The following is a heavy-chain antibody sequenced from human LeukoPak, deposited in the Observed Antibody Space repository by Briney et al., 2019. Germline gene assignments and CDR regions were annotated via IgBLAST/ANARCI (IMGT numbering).Heavy chain of an antibody. J-gene: IGHJ3*02. Sequence: SQTLSLTCAISGDSVSINSAAWNCIRQSPSRGLEWLGRTYYRSKWYNDYAVSVKSRITINPDTSKNQFSLQLNSVTPEDTAVYYCARDLRNDYVWGSYRTDAFDIWGQGTMVTVSS. CDR1: GDSVSINSAA. CDR3: ARDLRNDYVWGSYRTDAFDI. D-gene: IGHD3-16*02. CDR2: TYYRSKWYN. V-gene: IGHV6-1*01.